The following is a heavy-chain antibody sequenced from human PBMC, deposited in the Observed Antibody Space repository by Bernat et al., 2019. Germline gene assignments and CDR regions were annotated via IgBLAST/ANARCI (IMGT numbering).Heavy chain of an antibody. D-gene: IGHD3-22*01. CDR2: IIPILGIA. Sequence: QVQLVQSGAEVKKPGSSVKVSCKASGGTFSSYTISWVRQAPGQGLEWMGRIIPILGIANYAQKFQGRVTITADKSTSTAYMELNSLRSEDTAVYYCARERLPYDSSGIGDAFDIWGQGTMVTVSS. CDR1: GGTFSSYT. V-gene: IGHV1-69*08. CDR3: ARERLPYDSSGIGDAFDI. J-gene: IGHJ3*02.